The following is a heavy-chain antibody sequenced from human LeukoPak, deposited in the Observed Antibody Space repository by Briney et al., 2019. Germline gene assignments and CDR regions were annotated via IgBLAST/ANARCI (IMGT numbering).Heavy chain of an antibody. CDR1: GGSISSGSYY. V-gene: IGHV4-61*01. CDR3: ARESPRGDGYNFDAFDI. Sequence: PSETLSLTCTVSGGSISSGSYYWSWIRQPPGKGLEWIGYIYYSGSTNYNPSLKSRVTISVDTSKNQFSLKPSSVTAADTAVYYCARESPRGDGYNFDAFDIWGQGTMVTVSS. CDR2: IYYSGST. J-gene: IGHJ3*02. D-gene: IGHD5-24*01.